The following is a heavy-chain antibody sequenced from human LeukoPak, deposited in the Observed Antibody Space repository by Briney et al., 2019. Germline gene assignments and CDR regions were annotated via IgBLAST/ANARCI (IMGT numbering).Heavy chain of an antibody. Sequence: GRSLRLSCAASGFSFDTYAMHWVRQAPGQGLEWVALIWHDGSHKFYSNSVRGQFTISRDNSKNTVYLQMNNLRPDDTAVYYCAREISGSGSYPDFWGQGTLVTVSS. V-gene: IGHV3-33*01. J-gene: IGHJ4*02. D-gene: IGHD3-10*01. CDR2: IWHDGSHK. CDR1: GFSFDTYA. CDR3: AREISGSGSYPDF.